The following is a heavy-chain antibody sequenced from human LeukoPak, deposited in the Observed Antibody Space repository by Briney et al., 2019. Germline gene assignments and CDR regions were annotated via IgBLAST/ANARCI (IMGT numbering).Heavy chain of an antibody. J-gene: IGHJ6*03. CDR3: ARGGAAADYYYYYYMDV. D-gene: IGHD6-13*01. CDR1: SFCSYS. Sequence: SFCSYSMNWIRQAPGKGLEWVGELNHRGSTNYNPSLKSRVTISVDTSKNQFSLKLSSATAADTAVYYCARGGAAADYYYYYYMDVWGKGTTVTVSS. CDR2: LNHRGST. V-gene: IGHV4-34*01.